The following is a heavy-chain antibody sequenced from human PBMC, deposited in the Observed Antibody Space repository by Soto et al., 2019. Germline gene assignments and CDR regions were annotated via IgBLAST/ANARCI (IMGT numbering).Heavy chain of an antibody. CDR3: ARAAAADKPFDY. CDR1: GFTFSSYG. J-gene: IGHJ4*02. Sequence: QVQLVESGGGVVQPGRSLRLSCAASGFTFSSYGMHWVRQAPGKGLEWVAVIWYDGSNKYYADSVKGRFTISRDNSKNTLYLQMNSLRAEDTAVYYCARAAAADKPFDYWGQGTLVTVSS. D-gene: IGHD6-13*01. CDR2: IWYDGSNK. V-gene: IGHV3-33*01.